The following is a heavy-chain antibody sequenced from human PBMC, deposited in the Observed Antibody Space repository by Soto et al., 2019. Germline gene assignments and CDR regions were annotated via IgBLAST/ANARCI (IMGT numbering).Heavy chain of an antibody. J-gene: IGHJ6*02. Sequence: QEQLVQSGAEVKKPGASVKVSCKASGYTFTEYYIHWVRQVPGRGLEWMGWISPNSGRTKSAQKFQGWVTMTEDTSIATVYMELNGLKSDDTAIYFCARRLGAAGDYFYGLDVRGQGTADIVSS. V-gene: IGHV1-2*04. CDR3: ARRLGAAGDYFYGLDV. D-gene: IGHD6-25*01. CDR1: GYTFTEYY. CDR2: ISPNSGRT.